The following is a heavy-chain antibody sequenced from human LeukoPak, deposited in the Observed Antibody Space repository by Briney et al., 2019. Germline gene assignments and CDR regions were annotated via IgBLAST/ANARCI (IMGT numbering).Heavy chain of an antibody. D-gene: IGHD3-16*01. Sequence: GGSLSLSCAASGFIFSRYAMSWVRQAPGKGLEWVSSISGSGGSTYYADSVKGRFTISRDNSKNTLYLQMNRLGAEDTADYYSAKDPLGGVSVTLDYWGQGSLVTVSS. CDR2: ISGSGGST. V-gene: IGHV3-23*01. J-gene: IGHJ4*02. CDR3: AKDPLGGVSVTLDY. CDR1: GFIFSRYA.